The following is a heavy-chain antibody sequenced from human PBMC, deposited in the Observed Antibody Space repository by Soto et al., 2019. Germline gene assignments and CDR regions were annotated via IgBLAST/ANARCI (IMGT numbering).Heavy chain of an antibody. D-gene: IGHD5-12*01. Sequence: EVQLLESGGGLVQPGGSLRLSFAASGFTFSSYAMSWVRQAPGKGLEWVSAISGSGGSTYYADSVKGRFTISRDNSKNTLYLQMNSLRAEDTAVYYCAKDRVLEATIDYYHGMDVWGQGTTVTVSS. CDR3: AKDRVLEATIDYYHGMDV. CDR2: ISGSGGST. J-gene: IGHJ6*02. V-gene: IGHV3-23*01. CDR1: GFTFSSYA.